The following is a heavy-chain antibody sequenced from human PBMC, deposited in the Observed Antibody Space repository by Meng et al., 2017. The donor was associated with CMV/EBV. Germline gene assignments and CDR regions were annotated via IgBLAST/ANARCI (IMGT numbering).Heavy chain of an antibody. J-gene: IGHJ4*02. Sequence: GESLKISCAASGFTFSSSSMNWVRQAPGKGLEWVSSISSSSSYIYYADSVKGRFTISRDNAKNSLYLQMNSLRAEDTAVYYCAYKTYRVDSSSWGPFDYWGQGTLVTVSS. V-gene: IGHV3-21*01. D-gene: IGHD6-13*01. CDR2: ISSSSSYI. CDR3: AYKTYRVDSSSWGPFDY. CDR1: GFTFSSSS.